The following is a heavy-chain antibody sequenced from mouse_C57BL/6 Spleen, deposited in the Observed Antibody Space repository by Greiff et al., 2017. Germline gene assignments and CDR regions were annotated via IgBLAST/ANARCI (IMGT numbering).Heavy chain of an antibody. Sequence: EVQLQQSGPELVKPGASVTIPCKASGYTFTDYNMDWVKQRHRKSLEWIGDINPNNGGTIYNQKFKDKATLTVDKSYSTAYMEFRTLTSEATAVYYCARLDSSGYFDYWGQGTTLTVSS. CDR1: GYTFTDYN. V-gene: IGHV1-18*01. CDR2: INPNNGGT. CDR3: ARLDSSGYFDY. J-gene: IGHJ2*01. D-gene: IGHD3-2*02.